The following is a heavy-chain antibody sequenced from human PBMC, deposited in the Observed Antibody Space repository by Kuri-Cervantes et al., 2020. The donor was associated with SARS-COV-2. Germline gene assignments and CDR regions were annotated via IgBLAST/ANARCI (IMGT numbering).Heavy chain of an antibody. Sequence: GGSLRLSCAASGFTVSSNYMSWVRQAPGKGLEWVSVIYSGGSTYYADSVKGRFTISRDNSKNTLYLQMNSLRAEGAAVYYCAKVREWELLASPDYWGQGTLVTVSS. CDR3: AKVREWELLASPDY. CDR2: IYSGGST. J-gene: IGHJ4*02. V-gene: IGHV3-66*02. D-gene: IGHD1-26*01. CDR1: GFTVSSNY.